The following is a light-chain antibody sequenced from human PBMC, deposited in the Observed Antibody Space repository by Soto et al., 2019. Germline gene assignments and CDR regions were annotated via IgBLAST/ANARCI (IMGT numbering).Light chain of an antibody. V-gene: IGKV3-15*01. CDR3: QQYNTWPRGT. Sequence: EIVMTQSPATLSVSPGERATLSCRASQSFSSNLAWYQQKPGQAPRLLIYGASTRATGIPARFSGSGSGTEFTLTISSLQSEDFAVYYCQQYNTWPRGTFGQGTKVDIK. J-gene: IGKJ1*01. CDR2: GAS. CDR1: QSFSSN.